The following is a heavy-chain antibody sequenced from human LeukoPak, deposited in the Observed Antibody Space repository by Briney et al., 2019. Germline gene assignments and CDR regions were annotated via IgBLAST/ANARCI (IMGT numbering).Heavy chain of an antibody. D-gene: IGHD3-22*01. CDR2: LSGSGGST. J-gene: IGHJ4*02. CDR3: ARGVYYYDSSGYYYTRSLDY. CDR1: GFTFSNYA. Sequence: GGSLRLSCAASGFTFSNYAMSWVRQAPGKGLEWVSSLSGSGGSTYHADSVKGRFTISRDNSKNTLYLQMNSLRAEDTAVYYCARGVYYYDSSGYYYTRSLDYWGQGTLVTVSS. V-gene: IGHV3-23*01.